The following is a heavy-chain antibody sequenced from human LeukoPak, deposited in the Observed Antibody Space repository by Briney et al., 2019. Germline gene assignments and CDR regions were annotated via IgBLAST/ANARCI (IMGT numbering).Heavy chain of an antibody. CDR3: AKDPNGDYLGAFDF. J-gene: IGHJ3*01. V-gene: IGHV3-23*01. CDR1: GFTFSNYA. Sequence: GGSLRLSCAASGFTFSNYAMFWVRQAPGKGLEWVSAIRGYDGGLSTSYADSVKGRFTISRDNSKNTLYLQMNSLRAEDTAVYYCAKDPNGDYLGAFDFWGQGTMVTESS. CDR2: IRGYDGGLST. D-gene: IGHD4-17*01.